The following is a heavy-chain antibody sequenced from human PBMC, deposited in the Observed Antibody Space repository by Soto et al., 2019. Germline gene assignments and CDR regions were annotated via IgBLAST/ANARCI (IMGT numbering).Heavy chain of an antibody. J-gene: IGHJ5*02. CDR2: IGGSGSSA. CDR3: AKDAVAYYGEWGWFDL. Sequence: EVQLLESGGGLVQPGGSLRLSCAASGFTFKNFAVSWVRQAPGKGMEWVSAIGGSGSSANYADSVKGRFTVSREDSKSTLDLQTSGQRVDDTALYYCAKDAVAYYGEWGWFDLWGQGTLVTVSS. V-gene: IGHV3-23*01. CDR1: GFTFKNFA. D-gene: IGHD3-10*01.